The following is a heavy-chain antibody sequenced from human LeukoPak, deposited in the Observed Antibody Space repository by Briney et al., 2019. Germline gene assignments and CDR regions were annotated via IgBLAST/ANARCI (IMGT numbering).Heavy chain of an antibody. J-gene: IGHJ4*02. CDR3: ASGLLYSYGANFDY. V-gene: IGHV4-4*07. D-gene: IGHD5-18*01. CDR2: IYSSGST. Sequence: SETLSLNCTVSGGSLSFSYWSWIRQPAGKGLEWIGRIYSSGSTNYNPSLKSRVTMSVDTSKNQFSLKLSSVTAADTAVYYCASGLLYSYGANFDYWGQGTLVTVSS. CDR1: GGSLSFSY.